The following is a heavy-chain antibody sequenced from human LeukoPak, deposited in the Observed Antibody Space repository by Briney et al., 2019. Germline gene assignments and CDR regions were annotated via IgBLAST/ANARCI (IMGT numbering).Heavy chain of an antibody. V-gene: IGHV3-66*01. CDR2: IYSGGST. J-gene: IGHJ4*02. Sequence: GSLRLSCAASGFTVSSNYMSWVRQAPGKGLEWVSVIYSGGSTYYADSVKGRFTISRDNSKNTLYLQMNSLRPEDTAVYYCAKVRVGTAHFDYWGQGTLVTVSS. D-gene: IGHD2-15*01. CDR3: AKVRVGTAHFDY. CDR1: GFTVSSNY.